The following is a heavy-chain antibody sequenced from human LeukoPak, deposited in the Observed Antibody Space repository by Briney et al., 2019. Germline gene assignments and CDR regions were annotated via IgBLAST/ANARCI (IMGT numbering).Heavy chain of an antibody. V-gene: IGHV3-7*03. CDR3: ASCTGGSCYSAY. Sequence: GGSLRLSCAASGFTFSDYWMSWVRQAPGKGLEWVANINQRGGEKNYVDSVKGRITISRDNPKNSLYLQINSLRAEDTAVYYCASCTGGSCYSAYWGQGTLVTVSS. CDR1: GFTFSDYW. D-gene: IGHD2-15*01. CDR2: INQRGGEK. J-gene: IGHJ4*02.